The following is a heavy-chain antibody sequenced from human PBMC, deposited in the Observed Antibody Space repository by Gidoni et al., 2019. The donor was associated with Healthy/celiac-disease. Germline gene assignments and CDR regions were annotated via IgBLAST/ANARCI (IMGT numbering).Heavy chain of an antibody. J-gene: IGHJ4*02. Sequence: GYAESVKGRFTISRDNAKKSLYLQMNSLRAEDTALYYCARDFGGEKSHRIAVAGSDYWGQGTLITVSS. V-gene: IGHV3-20*03. CDR3: ARDFGGEKSHRIAVAGSDY. D-gene: IGHD6-19*01.